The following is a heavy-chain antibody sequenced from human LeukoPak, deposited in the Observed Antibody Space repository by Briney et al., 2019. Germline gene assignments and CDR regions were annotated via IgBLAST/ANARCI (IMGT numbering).Heavy chain of an antibody. J-gene: IGHJ4*02. V-gene: IGHV1-46*01. CDR2: INPSGGST. CDR1: GYTLTSKY. D-gene: IGHD5-24*01. CDR3: ARGPERWLQFDF. Sequence: ASVKVSCKASGYTLTSKYIHWVRQAPGRGLEWIGVINPSGGSTTYAQRFQGRVTMTRDTSTSTVYMELSSLRSEDTAVYYCARGPERWLQFDFWGQGTPVSVSS.